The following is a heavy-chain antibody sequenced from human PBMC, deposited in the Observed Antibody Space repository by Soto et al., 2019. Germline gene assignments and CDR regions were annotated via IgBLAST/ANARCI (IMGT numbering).Heavy chain of an antibody. CDR2: ISNTGRTI. V-gene: IGHV3-11*01. D-gene: IGHD3-9*01. CDR3: ARYGAVYDFVTGLPWAF. CDR1: GFTFSDFY. J-gene: IGHJ4*02. Sequence: QVQLVESGGDLVKPGGSLRLSCAASGFTFSDFYMSWVRQTPGRGLAWISYISNTGRTIYYADSVKGRFTMSRDNAQGSLFLQMNSLRDEDTGLYYCARYGAVYDFVTGLPWAFWGQGTLVTVSS.